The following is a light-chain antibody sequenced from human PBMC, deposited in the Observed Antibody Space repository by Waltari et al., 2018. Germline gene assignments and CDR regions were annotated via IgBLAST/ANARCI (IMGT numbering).Light chain of an antibody. CDR2: DVN. CDR1: SSTVGGYNY. V-gene: IGLV2-11*01. Sequence: QSALTQPRSVSGSPGQSVTISCTGTSSTVGGYNYVPWYQQHPGKAPKLMIYDVNKRPSGVPDRFSGSKSGNTASLTISGLQAEDEADFYCCSYAGSYILVFGGGTKLTVL. J-gene: IGLJ2*01. CDR3: CSYAGSYILV.